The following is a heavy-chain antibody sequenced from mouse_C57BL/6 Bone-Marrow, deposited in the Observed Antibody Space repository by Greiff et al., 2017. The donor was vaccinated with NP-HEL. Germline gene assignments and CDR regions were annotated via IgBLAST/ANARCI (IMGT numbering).Heavy chain of an antibody. CDR2: ISDGGSYT. CDR1: GFTFSSYA. V-gene: IGHV5-4*01. D-gene: IGHD2-4*01. Sequence: EVKLMESGGGLVKPGGSLKLSCAASGFTFSSYALSWVRQTPEQRLEWVATISDGGSYTYSPDNVKGRFTISRDKAKNNLYLQMSHLKSEDTAMYYCAREGGIYYDDDPFAYWGQGTLVTVSA. CDR3: AREGGIYYDDDPFAY. J-gene: IGHJ3*01.